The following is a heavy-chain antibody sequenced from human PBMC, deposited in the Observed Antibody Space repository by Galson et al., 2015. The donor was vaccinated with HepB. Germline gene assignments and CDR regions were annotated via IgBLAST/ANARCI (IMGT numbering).Heavy chain of an antibody. CDR2: ISSSSSYT. CDR1: GFTFSDYY. CDR3: ARVSGEKVRGVIITKRWEAFDI. J-gene: IGHJ3*02. V-gene: IGHV3-11*06. Sequence: SLRLSCAASGFTFSDYYMSWIRQAPGKGLEWVSYISSSSSYTNYADSVKGRFTISRDNAKNSLYLQMNSLRAEDTAVYYCARVSGEKVRGVIITKRWEAFDIWGQGTMVTVSS. D-gene: IGHD3-10*01.